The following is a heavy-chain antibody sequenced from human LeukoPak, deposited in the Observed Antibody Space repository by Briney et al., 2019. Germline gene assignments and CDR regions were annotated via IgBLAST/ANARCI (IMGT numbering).Heavy chain of an antibody. CDR3: ARYRIYYYDSGSYPEGYFDY. D-gene: IGHD3-22*01. Sequence: SETLSLTCTVSDGSVWTGDYYWGWIRRSPGKGLEWIGNVFYTGRTYYNPSLKSLATISVDTSRNQFSLRLNSVTAADTAVYYCARYRIYYYDSGSYPEGYFDYWGQGTLVTVSS. V-gene: IGHV4-39*01. CDR2: VFYTGRT. CDR1: DGSVWTGDYY. J-gene: IGHJ4*02.